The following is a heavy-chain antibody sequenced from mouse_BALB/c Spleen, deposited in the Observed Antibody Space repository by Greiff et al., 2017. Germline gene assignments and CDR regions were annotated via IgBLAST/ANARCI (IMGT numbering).Heavy chain of an antibody. CDR2: INPYNGDT. CDR1: GYSFTGYF. V-gene: IGHV1-20*02. CDR3: ARSWGNEYYFDY. J-gene: IGHJ2*01. Sequence: VQLQQSGPELVKPGASVKISCKASGYSFTGYFMNWVMQSHGKSLEWIGRINPYNGDTFYNQKFKGKATLTVDKSSSTAHMELRSLASEDSAVYYCARSWGNEYYFDYWGQGTTLTVSS.